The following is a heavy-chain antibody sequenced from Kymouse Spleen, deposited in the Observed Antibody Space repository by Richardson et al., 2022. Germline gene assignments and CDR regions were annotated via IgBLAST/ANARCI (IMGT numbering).Heavy chain of an antibody. Sequence: EVQLVESGGGLVQPGRSLRLSCAASGFTFDDYAMHWVRQAPGKGLEWVSGISWNSGSIGYADSVKGRFTISRDNAKNSLYLQMNSLRAEDTALYYCAKDNGSYLGYYYYGMDVWGQGTTVTVSS. CDR2: ISWNSGSI. CDR1: GFTFDDYA. V-gene: IGHV3-9*01. D-gene: IGHD1-26*01. CDR3: AKDNGSYLGYYYYGMDV. J-gene: IGHJ6*02.